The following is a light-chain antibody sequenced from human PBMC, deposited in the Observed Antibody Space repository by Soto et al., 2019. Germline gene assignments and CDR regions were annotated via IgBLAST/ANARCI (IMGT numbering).Light chain of an antibody. Sequence: DIQMTQSPSTLSASVGDRVTITCRASQSIRYWVAWYQHKPGKAPKLLIYDASTLESGVPTRFSGSGSGTEFTLTITSLQPDDFGVYYCQQYKSSSTFGQGTKVDIK. CDR3: QQYKSSST. CDR1: QSIRYW. V-gene: IGKV1-5*01. CDR2: DAS. J-gene: IGKJ1*01.